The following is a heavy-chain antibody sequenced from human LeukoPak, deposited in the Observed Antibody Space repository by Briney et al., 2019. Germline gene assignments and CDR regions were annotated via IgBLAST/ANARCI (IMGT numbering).Heavy chain of an antibody. CDR1: GFTFSSYG. Sequence: PGGSLRLSCAASGFTFSSYGMHWVRQAPGKGLEWVAVIWYDGSNKYYADSVKGRFTISRDNSKNTLYLQMNSLRAEDTAVYYCATGYYDSSGYHWGQGTLVTVSS. CDR3: ATGYYDSSGYH. V-gene: IGHV3-33*01. D-gene: IGHD3-22*01. CDR2: IWYDGSNK. J-gene: IGHJ4*02.